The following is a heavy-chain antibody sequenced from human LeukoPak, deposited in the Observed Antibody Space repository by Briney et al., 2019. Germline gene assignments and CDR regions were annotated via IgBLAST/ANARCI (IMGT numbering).Heavy chain of an antibody. CDR2: LYYSGST. CDR1: GGSISRGDYY. Sequence: MSSETLSLTCTVSGGSISRGDYYWSWIRQPPGKGLEWIGYLYYSGSTFYNPSLKSRDTISVDTSKNQFSLKLSSVTAADTAVYYCARSGRWLHNSGIDYWGQGTLVTVSS. J-gene: IGHJ4*02. CDR3: ARSGRWLHNSGIDY. D-gene: IGHD5-24*01. V-gene: IGHV4-30-4*01.